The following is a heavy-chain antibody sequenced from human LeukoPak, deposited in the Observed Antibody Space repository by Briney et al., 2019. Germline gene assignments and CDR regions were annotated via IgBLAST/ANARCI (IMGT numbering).Heavy chain of an antibody. Sequence: PGRSLRLSCAAPVVTFSSYAIHWMREAPGKGREWGGLMWHNRSNRYYADSVRGRFTISRDKSKNTLYLQMNSLRAEDTAVYYCARDKTTGTTGGYYYGMDVWGQGTTVTVSS. D-gene: IGHD1-7*01. V-gene: IGHV3-33*01. CDR1: VVTFSSYA. CDR3: ARDKTTGTTGGYYYGMDV. J-gene: IGHJ6*02. CDR2: MWHNRSNR.